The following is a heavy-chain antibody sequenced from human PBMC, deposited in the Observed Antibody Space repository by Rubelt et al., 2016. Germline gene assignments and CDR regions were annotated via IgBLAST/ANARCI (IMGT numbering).Heavy chain of an antibody. CDR2: IYHSGTTT. Sequence: QVQLQQWGAGLLKPSETLSLTCAVYGGSFSGFYWTWIRQTPGKGLEWIGEIYHSGTTTNYNPSLTSRVTISVDTSKNQFSLKRSSVTAAETAVYYGARQPWIQHPWYFDQWGQGTLVTVSS. J-gene: IGHJ4*02. CDR1: GGSFSGFY. CDR3: ARQPWIQHPWYFDQ. D-gene: IGHD5-18*01. V-gene: IGHV4-34*01.